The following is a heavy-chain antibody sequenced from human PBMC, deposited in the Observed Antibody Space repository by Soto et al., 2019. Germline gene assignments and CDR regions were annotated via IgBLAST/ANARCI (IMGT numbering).Heavy chain of an antibody. V-gene: IGHV4-31*03. Sequence: QVQLQESGPGLVKASQTLSLICSVSGESISSGGYYWSWIRQHPGKGLEWIGYIYDSESGYYNPSLDSRVTITMDTSKNHFAMKLSSVTAADTAVYYCARASSSSSAADYWGQGTLITVSS. CDR2: IYDSESG. CDR1: GESISSGGYY. CDR3: ARASSSSSAADY. J-gene: IGHJ4*02. D-gene: IGHD6-6*01.